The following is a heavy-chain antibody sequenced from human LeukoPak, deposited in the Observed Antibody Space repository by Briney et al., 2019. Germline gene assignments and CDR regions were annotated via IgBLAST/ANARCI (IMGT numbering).Heavy chain of an antibody. V-gene: IGHV3-30*04. D-gene: IGHD3-10*01. CDR1: GFTFSSYA. CDR3: ARDTNVLLWFGELSSGWGAFDI. J-gene: IGHJ3*02. CDR2: ISYDGSNK. Sequence: GSLRLSCAASGFTFSSYAMHWVRPAPGKGLEWVAVISYDGSNKYYADSVKGRFTISRDNSKNTLYLQMNSLRAEDTAVYYCARDTNVLLWFGELSSGWGAFDIWGQGTMVTVSS.